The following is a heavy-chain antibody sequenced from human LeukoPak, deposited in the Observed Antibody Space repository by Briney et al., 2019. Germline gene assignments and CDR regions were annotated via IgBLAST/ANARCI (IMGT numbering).Heavy chain of an antibody. Sequence: GGSLRLYCAASGFTFSSYAMSWVRQAPGKGLEWVSAMSASGSATYYADSVKGRFTISRDNSKSTLYLQMNSLGAEDAAVYFCAQGPGRWKSGSYYMDYWGQGTLVTVSS. J-gene: IGHJ4*02. D-gene: IGHD1-26*01. CDR2: MSASGSAT. CDR1: GFTFSSYA. CDR3: AQGPGRWKSGSYYMDY. V-gene: IGHV3-23*01.